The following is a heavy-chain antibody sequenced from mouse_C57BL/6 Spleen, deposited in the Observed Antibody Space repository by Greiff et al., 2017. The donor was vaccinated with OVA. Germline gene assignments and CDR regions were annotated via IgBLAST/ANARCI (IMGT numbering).Heavy chain of an antibody. V-gene: IGHV5-2*01. J-gene: IGHJ3*01. CDR1: EYEFPSHD. D-gene: IGHD1-1*01. CDR2: INSDGGST. CDR3: ARFHYYGSSPWFAY. Sequence: DVQLQESGGGLVQPGESLKLSCESNEYEFPSHDMSWVRKTPEKRLELVAAINSDGGSTYYPDTMERRFIISRDNTKKTLYLQMSSLRSEDTALYYCARFHYYGSSPWFAYWGQGTLVTVSA.